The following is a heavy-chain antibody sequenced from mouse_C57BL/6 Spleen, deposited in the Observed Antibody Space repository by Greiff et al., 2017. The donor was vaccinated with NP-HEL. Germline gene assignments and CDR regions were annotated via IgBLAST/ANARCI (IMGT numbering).Heavy chain of an antibody. CDR2: ISSGSSTI. CDR3: ARDYYGNYSWYFDV. D-gene: IGHD2-1*01. CDR1: GFTFSDYG. J-gene: IGHJ1*03. V-gene: IGHV5-17*01. Sequence: EVMLVESGGGLVKPGGSLKLSCAASGFTFSDYGMHWVRQAPEKGLEWVAYISSGSSTIYYADTVKGRFTISRDNAKNTLFLQMTSLRSEDTAMYYCARDYYGNYSWYFDVWGTGTTVTVSS.